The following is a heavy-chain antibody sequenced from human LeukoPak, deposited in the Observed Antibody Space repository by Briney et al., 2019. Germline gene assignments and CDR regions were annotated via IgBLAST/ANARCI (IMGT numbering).Heavy chain of an antibody. CDR1: GYSFTSYW. CDR2: IYPRDSDT. V-gene: IGHV5-51*01. CDR3: ARHVTTESAARGFDI. Sequence: GESLKISCKGSGYSFTSYWFAWVRQMPGKGLEWMGIIYPRDSDTRYSPSFQGQFTISADKSINSAYLQWSGLKASDTAVYYCARHVTTESAARGFDIWGQGTMVTVSS. J-gene: IGHJ3*02. D-gene: IGHD1-14*01.